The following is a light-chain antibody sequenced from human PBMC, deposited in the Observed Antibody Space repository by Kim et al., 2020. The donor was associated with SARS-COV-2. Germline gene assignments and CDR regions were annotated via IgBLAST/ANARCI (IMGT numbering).Light chain of an antibody. Sequence: SPGERATLSCRASQSVSSIYLAWYQQKPGQAPRLLIYGASSRATGIPDRFSGSESGTDFTLTITRLEPEDFAVYYCHQYGSSPWTFGQGTKVEIK. CDR1: QSVSSIY. V-gene: IGKV3-20*01. CDR3: HQYGSSPWT. CDR2: GAS. J-gene: IGKJ1*01.